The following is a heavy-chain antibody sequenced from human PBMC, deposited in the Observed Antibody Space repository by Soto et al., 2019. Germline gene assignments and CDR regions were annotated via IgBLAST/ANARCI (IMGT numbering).Heavy chain of an antibody. V-gene: IGHV3-30-3*01. Sequence: GGSLRLSCAASGFTFSSYAMHWVRQAPGKGLEWVAVISYDGSNKYYADSVKGRFTISRDNSKNTLYLQMNSLRAEDTAVYYCARDWRFGEFYYYYGLDGWGQGTTVTVAS. CDR3: ARDWRFGEFYYYYGLDG. J-gene: IGHJ6*02. D-gene: IGHD3-10*01. CDR2: ISYDGSNK. CDR1: GFTFSSYA.